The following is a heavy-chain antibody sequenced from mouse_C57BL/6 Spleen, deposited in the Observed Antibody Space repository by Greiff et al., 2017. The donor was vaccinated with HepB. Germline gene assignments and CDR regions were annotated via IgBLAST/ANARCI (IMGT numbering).Heavy chain of an antibody. V-gene: IGHV2-5*01. CDR2: IWRGGST. D-gene: IGHD2-4*01. CDR3: AKKGGKYDYHYAMDY. J-gene: IGHJ4*01. CDR1: GFSLTSYG. Sequence: VQLQQSGPGLVQPSQSLSITCTVSGFSLTSYGVHWVRQSPGKGLEWLGVIWRGGSTDYNAAFMSRLSITKDNSKSQVFFKMNSLQADDTAIYYCAKKGGKYDYHYAMDYWGQGTSVTVSS.